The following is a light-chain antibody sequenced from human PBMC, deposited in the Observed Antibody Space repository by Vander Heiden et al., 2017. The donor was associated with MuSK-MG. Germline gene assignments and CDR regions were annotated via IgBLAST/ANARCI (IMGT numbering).Light chain of an antibody. CDR3: QQDNSSSWT. J-gene: IGKJ1*01. CDR2: KAS. V-gene: IGKV1-5*03. CDR1: QSISNW. Sequence: RVTITCRASQSISNWLAWYQQKPGKVPKLLIYKASNLETGVPSRFSGSGSGTEFTLTISSLQPDDFATYYCQQDNSSSWTFGQGTRVEIK.